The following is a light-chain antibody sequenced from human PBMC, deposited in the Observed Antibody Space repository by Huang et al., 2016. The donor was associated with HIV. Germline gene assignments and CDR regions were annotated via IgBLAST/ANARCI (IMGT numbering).Light chain of an antibody. J-gene: IGKJ4*01. CDR3: QQYYSTLPT. CDR1: QSVLFSSNNKNY. V-gene: IGKV4-1*01. Sequence: DIVMTQSPDSLAVSLGERATINCKSSQSVLFSSNNKNYLAWYQQKPGQSPRLLIYWASTRESGVPDRFSGSGSGTDFSLTISSLQAGDVAVYYCQQYYSTLPTFGGGTKVEIK. CDR2: WAS.